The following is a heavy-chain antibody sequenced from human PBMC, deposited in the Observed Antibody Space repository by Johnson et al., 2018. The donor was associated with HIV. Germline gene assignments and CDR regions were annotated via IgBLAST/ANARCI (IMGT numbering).Heavy chain of an antibody. CDR3: AREGGDCSSTSCYQDAFDI. CDR1: GFTFSSYA. CDR2: ISGSGGST. J-gene: IGHJ3*02. D-gene: IGHD2-2*01. Sequence: MLLVESGGGLVQPGGSLRLSCAASGFTFSSYAMSWVRQAPGKGLEWVSAISGSGGSTYYADSVKGRFTISRDNAKNTLYLQMNSLRAEDTAVYYCAREGGDCSSTSCYQDAFDIWGQGTMVTVSS. V-gene: IGHV3-23*04.